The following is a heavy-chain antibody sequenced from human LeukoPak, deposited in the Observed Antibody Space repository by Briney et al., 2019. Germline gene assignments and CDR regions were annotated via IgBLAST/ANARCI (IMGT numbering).Heavy chain of an antibody. CDR3: ARGPDYGGNSVDY. J-gene: IGHJ4*02. CDR1: GGPISSYY. CDR2: IYYSGST. Sequence: PSETLSLTCTVSGGPISSYYWSWIRQPPGKGLEWIGYIYYSGSTNYNPSLKSRVTISVDTSKNQFSLKLSSVTAAVTAVYYCARGPDYGGNSVDYWGLGTLVTVSS. V-gene: IGHV4-59*01. D-gene: IGHD4-23*01.